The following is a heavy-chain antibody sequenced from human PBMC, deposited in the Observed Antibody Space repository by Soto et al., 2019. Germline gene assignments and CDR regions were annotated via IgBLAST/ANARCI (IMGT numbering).Heavy chain of an antibody. CDR3: ARAYSSSGYYYYYMDV. Sequence: PSETLSLTCAVYGGSFSGYYWSWIRQPPGKGLEWIGEINHSGSTNYNPSLKSRVTISVDTSKNQFSLKLSSVTAADTAVYYCARAYSSSGYYYYYMDVWGKGTTVTVSS. V-gene: IGHV4-34*01. D-gene: IGHD6-6*01. J-gene: IGHJ6*03. CDR1: GGSFSGYY. CDR2: INHSGST.